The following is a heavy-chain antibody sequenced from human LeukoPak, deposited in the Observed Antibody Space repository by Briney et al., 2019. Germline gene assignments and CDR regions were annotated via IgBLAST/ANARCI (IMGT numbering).Heavy chain of an antibody. D-gene: IGHD4-17*01. CDR2: IYYSGYT. Sequence: KTSETLSLTCTVSGGSISSYYWSWIRQPPGKGLEWIGYIYYSGYTSYNPSLKSRVTISVDTSKNQFSLKVRSVTAADTAVYYCARDHGEGMDVWGQGTTVTVSS. CDR1: GGSISSYY. J-gene: IGHJ6*02. CDR3: ARDHGEGMDV. V-gene: IGHV4-59*01.